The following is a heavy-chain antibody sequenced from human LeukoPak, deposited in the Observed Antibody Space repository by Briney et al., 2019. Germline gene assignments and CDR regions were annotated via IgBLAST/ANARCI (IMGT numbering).Heavy chain of an antibody. CDR1: GFTFSRYW. CDR2: INQDGSEK. J-gene: IGHJ4*02. CDR3: SRDLPDY. V-gene: IGHV3-7*01. Sequence: PGGCLRLSCAGSGFTFSRYWMSWVRQAPGKGLEWVANINQDGSEKYYVDSVKGRFTISRDNAKNSLYLQMNSLRAEDTAVYYCSRDLPDYWGQGTLVTVSS.